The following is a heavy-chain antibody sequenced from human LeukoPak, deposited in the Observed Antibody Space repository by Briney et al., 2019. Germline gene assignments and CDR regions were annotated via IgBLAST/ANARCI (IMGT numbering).Heavy chain of an antibody. CDR3: ARGKANWGKDWFDP. CDR2: IYHSGST. CDR1: GGSISSSNW. D-gene: IGHD7-27*01. J-gene: IGHJ5*02. Sequence: PSETLSLTCAVSGGSISSSNWWSWVRQPPGKGLEWIGEIYHSGSTNYNPSLKSRVTISVDTSKNQFSLKLSSVTAADTAVYYCARGKANWGKDWFDPWGQGTLVTVSS. V-gene: IGHV4-4*02.